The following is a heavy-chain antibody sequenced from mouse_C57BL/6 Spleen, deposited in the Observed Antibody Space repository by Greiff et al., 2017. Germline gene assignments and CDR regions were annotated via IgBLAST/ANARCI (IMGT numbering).Heavy chain of an antibody. D-gene: IGHD1-1*01. CDR3: ARGDGAAY. Sequence: VQLQQSGPVLVKPGASVKMSCKASGYTFTDYYMNWVKQSHGKSLEWIGGINPYNGGTSYNQKFKGKATLTVDTSSSTAYMELNSLTSEDSAVYYSARGDGAAYWGQGTLVTVSA. CDR2: INPYNGGT. CDR1: GYTFTDYY. J-gene: IGHJ3*01. V-gene: IGHV1-19*01.